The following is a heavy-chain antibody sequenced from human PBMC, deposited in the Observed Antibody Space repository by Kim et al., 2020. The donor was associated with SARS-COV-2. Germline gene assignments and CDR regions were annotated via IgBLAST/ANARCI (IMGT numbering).Heavy chain of an antibody. CDR1: GFTFDDYA. CDR2: ISWNSGSI. Sequence: GGSLRLSCAASGFTFDDYAMHWVRQAPGKGLEWVSGISWNSGSIGYADSVKGRFTISRDNDKNSLYLQMNSLRAEDTALYYCAKDISFGGIESYYYGMDVWGQETKVTVS. CDR3: AKDISFGGIESYYYGMDV. V-gene: IGHV3-9*01. D-gene: IGHD3-16*01. J-gene: IGHJ6*02.